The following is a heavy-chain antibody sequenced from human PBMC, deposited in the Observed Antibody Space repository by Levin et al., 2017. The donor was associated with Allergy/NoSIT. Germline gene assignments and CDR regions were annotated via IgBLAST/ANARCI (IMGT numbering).Heavy chain of an antibody. V-gene: IGHV3-11*01. Sequence: GGSLRLSCAASGFIFSDYYMSWIRQAPGKGLEWVSYISSSGTTFYYGDSVKGRFTISRDNAKNFVYLQMNSLRAEDTATYYCTRAYSYDNGGRLPAQGGMDVWGQGTTVTVSS. CDR1: GFIFSDYY. CDR2: ISSSGTTF. D-gene: IGHD3-22*01. J-gene: IGHJ6*02. CDR3: TRAYSYDNGGRLPAQGGMDV.